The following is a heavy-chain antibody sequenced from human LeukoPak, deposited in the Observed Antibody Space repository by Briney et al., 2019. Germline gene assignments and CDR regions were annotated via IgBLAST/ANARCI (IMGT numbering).Heavy chain of an antibody. CDR2: IRYDGSNK. V-gene: IGHV3-30*02. CDR1: GFTFSSYG. J-gene: IGHJ3*02. Sequence: GGSLRLSCAASGFTFSSYGMHWVRQAPGKGLEWVAFIRYDGSNKYYADSVKGRFTTSRDNSKNTLYLQMNRLRAEDTAVYYCARDHHRRLYDSQARDTFDIWGQGTMVTVSS. CDR3: ARDHHRRLYDSQARDTFDI. D-gene: IGHD3-22*01.